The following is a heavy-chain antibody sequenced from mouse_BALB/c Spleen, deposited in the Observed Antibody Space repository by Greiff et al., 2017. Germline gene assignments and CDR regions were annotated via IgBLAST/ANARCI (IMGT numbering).Heavy chain of an antibody. D-gene: IGHD2-12*01. CDR3: TRGSYYWYFDV. CDR2: IYPGNSDT. CDR1: GYSFTSYW. Sequence: EVHLVESGTVLARPGASVKMSCKASGYSFTSYWMHWVKQRPGQGLEWIGAIYPGNSDTSYNQKFKGKAKLTAVTSASTAYMELSSLTNEDSAVYYCTRGSYYWYFDVWGAGTTVTVSS. V-gene: IGHV1-5*01. J-gene: IGHJ1*01.